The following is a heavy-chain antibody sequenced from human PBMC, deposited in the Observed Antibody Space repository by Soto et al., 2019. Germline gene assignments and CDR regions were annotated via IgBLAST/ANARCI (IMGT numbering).Heavy chain of an antibody. CDR2: FNNGGNT. CDR3: ARDDVDCGVGRCYGVPMDV. D-gene: IGHD2-15*01. J-gene: IGHJ6*03. CDR1: GFTVSSKY. V-gene: IGHV3-66*01. Sequence: EVQLVESGGGVVQPGGSLRLSCAASGFTVSSKYMSWVRQPPGKGPEWVALFNNGGNTYYAESVKGRFTISRDRSKNTLDLQLNSLRADDTAVYYCARDDVDCGVGRCYGVPMDVWGKVTTVIFSS.